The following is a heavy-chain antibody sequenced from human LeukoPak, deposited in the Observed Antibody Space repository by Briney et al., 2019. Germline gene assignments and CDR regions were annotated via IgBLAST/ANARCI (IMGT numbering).Heavy chain of an antibody. CDR2: ISWNSGSI. V-gene: IGHV3-9*01. Sequence: LAGGSLRLSCAASGFTFDDCAMHWVRQAPGKGLEGVSGISWNSGSIGYADSVKGRSTISRDNAKNSLYLQMNSLRAEDTALYYCAKADDSSGYYPHFDYWGQGTLVTVSS. CDR3: AKADDSSGYYPHFDY. D-gene: IGHD3-22*01. J-gene: IGHJ4*02. CDR1: GFTFDDCA.